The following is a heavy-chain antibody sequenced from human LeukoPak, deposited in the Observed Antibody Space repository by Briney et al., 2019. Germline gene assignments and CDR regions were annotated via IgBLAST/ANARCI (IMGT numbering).Heavy chain of an antibody. J-gene: IGHJ4*02. Sequence: ASVKVPCKASGYTFTGYYMHWVRQAPGQGLEWMGWINPNSGGTNYAQKFQGRVTMTRDTSISTAYMELSRLRSDDTAVYYCARDRQWELLPDYWGQGTLVTVSS. CDR2: INPNSGGT. CDR3: ARDRQWELLPDY. CDR1: GYTFTGYY. D-gene: IGHD1-26*01. V-gene: IGHV1-2*02.